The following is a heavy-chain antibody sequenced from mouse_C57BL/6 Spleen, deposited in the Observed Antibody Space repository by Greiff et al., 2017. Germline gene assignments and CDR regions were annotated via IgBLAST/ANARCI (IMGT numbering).Heavy chain of an antibody. J-gene: IGHJ2*01. CDR2: INPSSGYT. Sequence: VQLQASGAELAKPGASVKLSCKASGYTFTSYWMHWVQQRPGQGLEWIGYINPSSGYTKYNQKFKGKATLTADKSSSTAYMQLSSLTYEDSAVDDCARMDYDGRHFDYWGQGTTLTVSS. CDR3: ARMDYDGRHFDY. D-gene: IGHD2-4*01. V-gene: IGHV1-7*01. CDR1: GYTFTSYW.